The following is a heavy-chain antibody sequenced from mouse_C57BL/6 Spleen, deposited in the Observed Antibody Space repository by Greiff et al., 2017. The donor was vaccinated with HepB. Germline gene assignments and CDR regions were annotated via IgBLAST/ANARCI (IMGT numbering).Heavy chain of an antibody. J-gene: IGHJ2*01. CDR2: FYPGSGSI. V-gene: IGHV1-62-2*01. CDR1: GYTFTEYT. Sequence: QVQLQQSGAELVKPGASVKLSCKASGYTFTEYTIHWVKQRSGQGLEWIGWFYPGSGSIKYNEKFKDKATLTADKSSSTVYMELSRLTSEDSAVYCCARDEAPSYGNYLYYFDYWGQGTTLTVSS. CDR3: ARDEAPSYGNYLYYFDY. D-gene: IGHD2-1*01.